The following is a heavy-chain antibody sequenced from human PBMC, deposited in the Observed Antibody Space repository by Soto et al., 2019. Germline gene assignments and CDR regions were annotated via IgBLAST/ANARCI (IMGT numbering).Heavy chain of an antibody. D-gene: IGHD2-15*01. CDR2: IYYSGST. Sequence: QVQLQESGPGLVKPSQTLSLTCTVSGGSISSGDYYWSWIRQPPGKGLEWIGYIYYSGSTYYNPSLKSRVTISGDTSKNQFSLKLSSVTAADTAVYYCARYCSGGICYEGRSSLFDYWGQGTLVTVSS. J-gene: IGHJ4*02. V-gene: IGHV4-30-4*01. CDR1: GGSISSGDYY. CDR3: ARYCSGGICYEGRSSLFDY.